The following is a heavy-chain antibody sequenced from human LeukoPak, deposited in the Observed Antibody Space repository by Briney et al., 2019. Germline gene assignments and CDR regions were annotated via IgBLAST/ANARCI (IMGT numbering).Heavy chain of an antibody. CDR3: ARTIKSGNYYWFDP. V-gene: IGHV4-59*01. Sequence: SETLSLTCTVSGGSISNYYWSWIRQPPGEGLEWIGFISYTGSTNYNPSLKSRVTVFVDTSKNQFSLKVTSLTVADTAVYYCARTIKSGNYYWFDPWGQGTLVTVSS. CDR2: ISYTGST. D-gene: IGHD1-26*01. CDR1: GGSISNYY. J-gene: IGHJ5*02.